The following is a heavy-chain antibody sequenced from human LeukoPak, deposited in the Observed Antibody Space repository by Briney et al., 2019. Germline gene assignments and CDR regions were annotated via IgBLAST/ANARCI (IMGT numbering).Heavy chain of an antibody. CDR3: ATPYGYSGYES. CDR2: IYTSGST. J-gene: IGHJ5*02. V-gene: IGHV4-4*07. CDR1: GGSISSYY. Sequence: SETLSLTCTVSGGSISSYYWSWIRQPAGKGLEWIGRIYTSGSTNYNPSLKSRVTISLDKSKNQFSLKLSSVTAADTAVYYCATPYGYSGYESWGQGTLVTVSS. D-gene: IGHD5-12*01.